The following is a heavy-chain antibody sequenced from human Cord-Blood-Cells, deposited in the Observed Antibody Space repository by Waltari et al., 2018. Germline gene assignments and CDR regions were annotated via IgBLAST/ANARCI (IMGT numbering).Heavy chain of an antibody. CDR2: IYHSGST. V-gene: IGHV4-38-2*02. CDR3: ARVGGSYYAFDI. Sequence: QVQLQESGPGLVKPSETLSLTCPVPGYSISSGYYWGWIRQPPGKGLEWIGSIYHSGSTYYNPSLKSRVTISVDTSKNQFSLKLSSVTAADTAVYYCARVGGSYYAFDIWGQGTMVTVSS. CDR1: GYSISSGYY. D-gene: IGHD1-26*01. J-gene: IGHJ3*02.